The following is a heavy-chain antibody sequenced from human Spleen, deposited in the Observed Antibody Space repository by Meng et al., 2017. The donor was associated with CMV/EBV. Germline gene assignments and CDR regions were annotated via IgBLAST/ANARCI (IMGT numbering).Heavy chain of an antibody. Sequence: GVSLRLSCAASGFSFSTYAMHWVRQAPGKGLEWVAFIRYDGNTQYYADSVRGRFTISRDNSKNTLYLQMDSLRPTETAVYYCAKERADYGDFWGQGTLVTVSS. CDR3: AKERADYGDF. V-gene: IGHV3-30*02. CDR1: GFSFSTYA. J-gene: IGHJ4*02. CDR2: IRYDGNTQ.